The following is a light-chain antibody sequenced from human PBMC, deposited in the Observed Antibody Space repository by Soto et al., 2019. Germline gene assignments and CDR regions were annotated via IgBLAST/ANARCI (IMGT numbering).Light chain of an antibody. CDR1: QTISSW. CDR2: KAS. J-gene: IGKJ4*01. V-gene: IGKV1-5*03. CDR3: QQSYSTPLT. Sequence: DIQMTQSPSTLSVSVGDRVTITCRASQTISSWLAWYQQKPGKAPKLLIYKASTLKSGVPSRFSGGGSGTDFTLTISSLQPEDFATYSCQQSYSTPLTFGGGTKVDIK.